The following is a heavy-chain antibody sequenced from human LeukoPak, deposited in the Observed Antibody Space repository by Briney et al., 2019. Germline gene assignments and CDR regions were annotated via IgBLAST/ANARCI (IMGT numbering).Heavy chain of an antibody. D-gene: IGHD5-18*01. CDR1: GYNFSDYW. CDR2: IYPGDSET. CDR3: ARQKSGYNYTYYYYMDV. J-gene: IGHJ6*03. Sequence: GESLKISCKAFGYNFSDYWIGWVRQMPGKGLEWMGIIYPGDSETKYSPSFQGQVTISADKSISTASLQWSSLKASDTAMYYCARQKSGYNYTYYYYMDVWGKGTTVTVSS. V-gene: IGHV5-51*01.